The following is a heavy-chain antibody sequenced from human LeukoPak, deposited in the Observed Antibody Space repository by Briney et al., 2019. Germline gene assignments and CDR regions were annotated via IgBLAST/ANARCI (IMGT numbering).Heavy chain of an antibody. CDR2: ISSSGSTI. V-gene: IGHV3-48*03. J-gene: IGHJ4*02. CDR3: AELAKYFYGSETYYFFEH. D-gene: IGHD3-10*01. Sequence: NPGGSLRLSCAASGFTFSSYEMNWVRQAPGKGLEWVSYISSSGSTIYYADSVKGRFTISRDNAKNSLYLQMNSLRAEDTAVYYCAELAKYFYGSETYYFFEHWGQGTPVTASS. CDR1: GFTFSSYE.